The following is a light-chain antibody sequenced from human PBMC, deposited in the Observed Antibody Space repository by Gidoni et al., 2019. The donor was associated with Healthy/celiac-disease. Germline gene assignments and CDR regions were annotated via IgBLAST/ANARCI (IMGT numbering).Light chain of an antibody. CDR3: RQSYSTPQT. V-gene: IGKV1-39*01. CDR2: AAS. CDR1: QSISSY. Sequence: DIQMTQSPSSLSASVGDRVTITCRASQSISSYLNRYQQKPGKSPKLLIYAASSLQSGVPSRFSGSGSGTDFTLTISSLQPEDFATYYCRQSYSTPQTFGQGTKVEIK. J-gene: IGKJ1*01.